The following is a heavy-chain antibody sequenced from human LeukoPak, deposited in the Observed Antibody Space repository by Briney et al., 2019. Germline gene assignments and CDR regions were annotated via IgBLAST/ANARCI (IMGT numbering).Heavy chain of an antibody. J-gene: IGHJ4*02. CDR3: ARGSPYSSSWYLFDY. CDR2: ISYDGSNK. V-gene: IGHV3-30-3*01. Sequence: GRSLRLSCAASGFTFSSYAMHWVRQAPGKGLEWVRVISYDGSNKYYADSVKGRFTISRDNSKNTLYLQMNSLRAEDTAVYYCARGSPYSSSWYLFDYWGQGTLVTVSS. CDR1: GFTFSSYA. D-gene: IGHD6-13*01.